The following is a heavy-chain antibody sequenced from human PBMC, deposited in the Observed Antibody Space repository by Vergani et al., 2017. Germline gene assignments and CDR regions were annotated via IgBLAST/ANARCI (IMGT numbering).Heavy chain of an antibody. V-gene: IGHV4-39*01. D-gene: IGHD6-19*01. CDR3: ARHSTVEWLVKLGWIYP. CDR2: IYYSGST. CDR1: GASIRSSNYY. J-gene: IGHJ5*02. Sequence: QLQLQESGPGLVKPSATLSLTCSVSGASIRSSNYYWGWIRQPPGKGLEWIASIYYSGSTYYNPSLKSRVTISVDTSKNQFSLKLSSVTAADTAVYFCARHSTVEWLVKLGWIYPWGQGILVTASS.